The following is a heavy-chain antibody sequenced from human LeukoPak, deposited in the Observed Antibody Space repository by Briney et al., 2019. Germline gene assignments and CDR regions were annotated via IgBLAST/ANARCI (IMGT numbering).Heavy chain of an antibody. D-gene: IGHD6-13*01. CDR3: ARELGVAAAGQYYYCGMDV. CDR2: IYYSGST. CDR1: GGSISSYY. V-gene: IGHV4-59*01. J-gene: IGHJ6*02. Sequence: PSETPSLTCTVSGGSISSYYWSWIRQPPGKGLEWIGYIYYSGSTNYNPSLKSRVTISVDTSKNQFSLKLSSVTAADTAVYYCARELGVAAAGQYYYCGMDVWGQGTTVTVSS.